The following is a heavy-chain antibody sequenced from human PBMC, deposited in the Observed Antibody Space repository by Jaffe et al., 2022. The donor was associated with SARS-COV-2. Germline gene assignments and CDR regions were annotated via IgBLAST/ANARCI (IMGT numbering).Heavy chain of an antibody. V-gene: IGHV3-48*01. Sequence: EVQLVESGGGLVQPGGSLRLSCAASGFTFSSYTMNWVRQAPGKGLQWVSYISGSSGTIKYADSVKGRFTISRDNAKNSLYLQMNSLRAEDTAVYYCVRRESSAWYYFDSWGQGTLVTVSS. D-gene: IGHD6-19*01. CDR3: VRRESSAWYYFDS. CDR2: ISGSSGTI. J-gene: IGHJ4*02. CDR1: GFTFSSYT.